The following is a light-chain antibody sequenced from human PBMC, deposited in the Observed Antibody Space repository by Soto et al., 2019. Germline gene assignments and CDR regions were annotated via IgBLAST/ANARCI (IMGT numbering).Light chain of an antibody. CDR1: QSISSW. V-gene: IGKV1-5*03. CDR2: KAS. J-gene: IGKJ1*01. CDR3: QHYNSYSEA. Sequence: DIQMTQSPFTLSASVGDRVTITCPASQSISSWLAWYQQKPGKAPKLLIYKASTLKSGVPSRFSGSGSGTEFTLTISSLQPDDFATYYCQHYNSYSEAFGQGTKVDIK.